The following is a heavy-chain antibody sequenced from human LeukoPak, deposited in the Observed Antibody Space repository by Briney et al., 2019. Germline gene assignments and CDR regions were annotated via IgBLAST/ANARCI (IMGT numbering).Heavy chain of an antibody. CDR3: ARALDIVATITPIVY. Sequence: GGSLRLSCAASGFTFSSYSMNWVRQAPGKGLEWVSSISSSSSYIYYAGSVKGRFTISRDNAKNSLYLQMNSQIAEDTAVYYCARALDIVATITPIVYWGQGTLVTVSS. D-gene: IGHD5-12*01. V-gene: IGHV3-21*03. CDR2: ISSSSSYI. CDR1: GFTFSSYS. J-gene: IGHJ4*02.